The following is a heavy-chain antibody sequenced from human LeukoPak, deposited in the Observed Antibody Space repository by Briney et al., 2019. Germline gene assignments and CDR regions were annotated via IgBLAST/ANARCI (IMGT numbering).Heavy chain of an antibody. CDR1: GFTFKNYA. V-gene: IGHV3-23*01. D-gene: IGHD3-3*01. CDR3: AKWAYYDFWSGHYKSHFDS. CDR2: IRDSGNGT. J-gene: IGHJ4*02. Sequence: GSLRLSCVVSGFTFKNYAMSWVRQAPGKGLECVSSIRDSGNGTDYADSVKGRFTVSRDNSKNTLYLHMNTLSAEDTAVYYFAKWAYYDFWSGHYKSHFDSWGQGTLVTVSP.